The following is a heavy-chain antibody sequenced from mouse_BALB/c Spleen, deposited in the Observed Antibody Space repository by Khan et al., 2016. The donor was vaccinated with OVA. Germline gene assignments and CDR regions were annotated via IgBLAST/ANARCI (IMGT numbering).Heavy chain of an antibody. J-gene: IGHJ3*01. Sequence: VQLKQSGPDLVKPGASVKISCKASGYSFTGYYMHWVKQSHGKSLEWIGRINPNNGGTSYNQKFKGKAILTVDKSSSTAYMELRSLTSEDSAVXYCAVDGYFSAWFAYWGQGTLVTVSA. CDR2: INPNNGGT. V-gene: IGHV1-26*01. CDR1: GYSFTGYY. CDR3: AVDGYFSAWFAY. D-gene: IGHD2-3*01.